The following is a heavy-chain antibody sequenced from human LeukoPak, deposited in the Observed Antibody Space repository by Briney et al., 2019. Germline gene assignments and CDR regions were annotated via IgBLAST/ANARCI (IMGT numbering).Heavy chain of an antibody. CDR1: GFTFSTYW. CDR2: INQDGSEK. Sequence: GGSLRLSCAASGFTFSTYWMSWVRQAPGKGLEWVANINQDGSEKYSVDSVKGRFTISRDNAKSSLYLQTNSLRADDTAVYYCARDRALYDSRRGYYYTEDDYWGQGTLVTVSS. D-gene: IGHD3-22*01. V-gene: IGHV3-7*01. CDR3: ARDRALYDSRRGYYYTEDDY. J-gene: IGHJ4*02.